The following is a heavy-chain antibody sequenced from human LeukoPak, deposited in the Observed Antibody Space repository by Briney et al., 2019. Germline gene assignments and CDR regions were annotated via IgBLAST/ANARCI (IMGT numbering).Heavy chain of an antibody. CDR3: ATATLSGWYFDY. CDR1: GYTLTELS. Sequence: ASVKVSGKVSGYTLTELSMHWVRQAPGKGLEWMGGFDPEDGETIYAQKFQGRVTMTEDTSTDTAYMELSSLRSEDTAVYYCATATLSGWYFDYWGQGTLVTVSS. D-gene: IGHD6-19*01. CDR2: FDPEDGET. V-gene: IGHV1-24*01. J-gene: IGHJ4*02.